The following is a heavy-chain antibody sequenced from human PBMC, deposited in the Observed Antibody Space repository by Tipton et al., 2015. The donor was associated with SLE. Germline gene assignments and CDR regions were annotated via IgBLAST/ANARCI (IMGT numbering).Heavy chain of an antibody. V-gene: IGHV4-39*07. J-gene: IGHJ4*02. CDR2: AYYSGTT. CDR1: GGSISSSSYY. D-gene: IGHD2-2*01. CDR3: AREDCSSATCYYDY. Sequence: TLSLTCTVSGGSISSSSYYWGWIRQPPGKGLEWIGTAYYSGTTYYNPSLKSRVTISADTSNNQFSLRLSSATAADTAVYYCAREDCSSATCYYDYWGQGTLVTVSS.